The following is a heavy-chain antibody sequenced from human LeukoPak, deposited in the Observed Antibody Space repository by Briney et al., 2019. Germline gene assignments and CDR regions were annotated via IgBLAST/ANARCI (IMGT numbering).Heavy chain of an antibody. D-gene: IGHD3-22*01. CDR3: AKTPLNYYDSSGSMGYFDY. V-gene: IGHV3-30-3*02. CDR1: GFTFSSYA. J-gene: IGHJ4*02. Sequence: GGSLRLSCAASGFTFSSYAMHWVRQAPGKGLEWVAVISYDGSNKYYADSVKGRFTISRDNSKNTLYLQMNSLRAEDTAVYYCAKTPLNYYDSSGSMGYFDYRGQGTLVTVSS. CDR2: ISYDGSNK.